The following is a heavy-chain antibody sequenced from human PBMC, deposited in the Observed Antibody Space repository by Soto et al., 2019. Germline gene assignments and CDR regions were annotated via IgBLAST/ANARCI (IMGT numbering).Heavy chain of an antibody. J-gene: IGHJ4*02. CDR1: GESISSGGYY. CDR3: ARASSSSSAADY. D-gene: IGHD6-6*01. CDR2: IYDSESA. Sequence: QVQLQESGPGLVKASQTLSLICSVSGESISSGGYYWSWIRHHPGKGLDCIGYIYDSESAYYNPSLKSRFTISMDTSKNHFAMKLSSVTAADTAVYYCARASSSSSAADYWGQGTLITVSS. V-gene: IGHV4-31*03.